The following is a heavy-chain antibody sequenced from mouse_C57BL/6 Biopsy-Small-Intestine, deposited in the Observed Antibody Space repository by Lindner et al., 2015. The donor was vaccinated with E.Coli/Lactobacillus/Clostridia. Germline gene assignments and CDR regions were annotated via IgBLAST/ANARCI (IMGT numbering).Heavy chain of an antibody. CDR2: FFPKSGSL. Sequence: VQLQESGAELVKPGASVKLSCKASGYIFTDYTIHWVKQRSGQGLEWIGWFFPKSGSLKFNEKFRDKATLTADKSSSTVYMELSSLTSDDSAVYFCARHEALGAFFDYWGQGTTLTVSS. CDR3: ARHEALGAFFDY. D-gene: IGHD3-1*01. V-gene: IGHV1-62-2*01. CDR1: GYIFTDYT. J-gene: IGHJ2*01.